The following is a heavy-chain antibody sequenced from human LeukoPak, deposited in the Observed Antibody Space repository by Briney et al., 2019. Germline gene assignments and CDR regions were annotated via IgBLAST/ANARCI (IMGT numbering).Heavy chain of an antibody. CDR3: VPASNMPGPYYFDY. CDR2: INPSGGST. V-gene: IGHV1-46*01. D-gene: IGHD2-2*01. J-gene: IGHJ4*02. Sequence: ASVKVSCKASGYTFTRYYIHWVRQAPGQGLEWVGIINPSGGSTSYAQKFQGRVTMTRDTSTSTVYMELNSLRSVDTAVYYCVPASNMPGPYYFDYWGQGTLVTVSS. CDR1: GYTFTRYY.